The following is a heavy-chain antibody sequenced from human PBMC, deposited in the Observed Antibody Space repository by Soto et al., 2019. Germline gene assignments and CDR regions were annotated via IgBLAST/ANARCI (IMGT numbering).Heavy chain of an antibody. D-gene: IGHD6-13*01. CDR2: IWYYVGNK. Sequence: PWRSLRLSCAPSGFTFSSYGMHWVRQAPGKGLEWVAVIWYYVGNKYYADPCKCRFTSYTNNSKRMLDLQLNSLRAEDTAEYYCGRVEMAAAGAYSFGYWGQGTLVTVSS. V-gene: IGHV3-33*01. J-gene: IGHJ4*02. CDR1: GFTFSSYG. CDR3: GRVEMAAAGAYSFGY.